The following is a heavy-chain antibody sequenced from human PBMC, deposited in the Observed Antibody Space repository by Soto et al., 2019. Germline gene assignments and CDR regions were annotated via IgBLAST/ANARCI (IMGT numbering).Heavy chain of an antibody. Sequence: GGSLRLSCAASGFSLSSRWMHWVRQIPGKGLMWVSRIKSDGSSTNYADSVKGRFSISRDNAKNTVYLQMNSLRAEDTILYYCVRDQDTYRQAVLDSWGQGTLVTVSS. CDR2: IKSDGSST. CDR1: GFSLSSRW. D-gene: IGHD2-15*01. CDR3: VRDQDTYRQAVLDS. J-gene: IGHJ4*02. V-gene: IGHV3-74*01.